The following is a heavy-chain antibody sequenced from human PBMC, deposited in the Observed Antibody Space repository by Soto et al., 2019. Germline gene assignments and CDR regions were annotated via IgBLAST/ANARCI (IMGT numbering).Heavy chain of an antibody. D-gene: IGHD2-15*01. CDR3: ARNIVVVVADTGSKYNWFDT. Sequence: PXETLSITRAVSGGSISSSQWWSWVRQPPGKGLEWIGEIYHSGSTNYNPSLKSRVTISVDKSKNQFSLKLSSVTAADTAVYYCARNIVVVVADTGSKYNWFDTWGQGTLVTVSS. CDR1: GGSISSSQW. J-gene: IGHJ5*02. V-gene: IGHV4-4*02. CDR2: IYHSGST.